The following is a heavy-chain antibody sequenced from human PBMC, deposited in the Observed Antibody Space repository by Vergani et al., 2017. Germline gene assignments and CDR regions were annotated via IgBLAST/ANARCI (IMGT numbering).Heavy chain of an antibody. CDR2: ISSSGSTI. CDR1: GFTFSSYE. J-gene: IGHJ4*02. V-gene: IGHV3-48*03. Sequence: EVQLVESGGGLVQPGGSLRLSCAASGFTFSSYEMNWVRQAPGKGLEWVSYISSSGSTIYYADSVKGRFTISRDNAKYTLYLQMNSLRAEDTAVYYCAKGIAAAVRYHTHYWGQGTLVTVSS. D-gene: IGHD6-13*01. CDR3: AKGIAAAVRYHTHY.